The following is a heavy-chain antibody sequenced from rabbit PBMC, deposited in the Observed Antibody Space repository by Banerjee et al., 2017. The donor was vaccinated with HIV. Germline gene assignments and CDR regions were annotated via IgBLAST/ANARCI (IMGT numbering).Heavy chain of an antibody. CDR3: ARGSAAMTMVITGYYLSL. D-gene: IGHD2-1*01. J-gene: IGHJ4*01. CDR1: GFSFSDKAV. V-gene: IGHV1S45*01. CDR2: IYTGGSGST. Sequence: QEHLKESGGGLVQPGGSLKLSCTASGFSFSDKAVMCWVRQAPGKGLEWIACIYTGGSGSTAYASWAKGRFTVAKTSSTTVTLQLNSLTAADTATYFCARGSAAMTMVITGYYLSLWGPGTLVTVS.